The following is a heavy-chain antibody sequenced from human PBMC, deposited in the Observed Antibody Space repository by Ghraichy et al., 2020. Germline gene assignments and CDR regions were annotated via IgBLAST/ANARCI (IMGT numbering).Heavy chain of an antibody. V-gene: IGHV4-39*01. CDR1: GGSISSSSYY. CDR2: IYYSGST. Sequence: SQTLSLTCTVSGGSISSSSYYWGWIRQPPGKGLEWIGSIYYSGSTYYNPSLKSRVTISVDTSKNQFSLKLSSVTAADTAVYYCARYGDYVSPDYWGQGTLVTVSS. J-gene: IGHJ4*02. CDR3: ARYGDYVSPDY. D-gene: IGHD4-17*01.